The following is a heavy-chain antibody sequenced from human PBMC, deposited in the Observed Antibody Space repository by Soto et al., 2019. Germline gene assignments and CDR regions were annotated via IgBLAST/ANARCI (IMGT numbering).Heavy chain of an antibody. CDR1: GFTFSSYS. Sequence: GGSLRLSCAASGFTFSSYSMNWVRQAPGKGLEWVSSISSSSSYIYYADSVKGRFTISRDNAKNSLYLQMNSLRAEDTAVYYCARADLGYSSSWYVGYFDYWGQGTLVTVSS. CDR3: ARADLGYSSSWYVGYFDY. D-gene: IGHD6-13*01. CDR2: ISSSSSYI. V-gene: IGHV3-21*01. J-gene: IGHJ4*02.